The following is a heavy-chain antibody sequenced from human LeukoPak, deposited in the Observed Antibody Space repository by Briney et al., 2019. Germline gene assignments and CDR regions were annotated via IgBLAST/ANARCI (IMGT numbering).Heavy chain of an antibody. CDR3: ARGRGGGYSNRSYFAY. CDR1: GGSFSGYY. D-gene: IGHD4-11*01. J-gene: IGHJ4*02. Sequence: SETLSLTCAVYGGSFSGYYWSWDRQPPGKGLEWVGEINHSGSTNYNPSLKSRVTISVYTSNNQCSLKLSSVTAADPAVYYCARGRGGGYSNRSYFAYWGKETLVTVSS. V-gene: IGHV4-34*01. CDR2: INHSGST.